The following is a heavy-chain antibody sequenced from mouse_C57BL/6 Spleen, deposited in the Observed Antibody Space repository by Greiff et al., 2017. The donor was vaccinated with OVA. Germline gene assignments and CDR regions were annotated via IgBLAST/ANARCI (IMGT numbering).Heavy chain of an antibody. J-gene: IGHJ1*03. Sequence: VQLQQPGAELVKPGASVKLSCKASGYTFTSYWMHWVKQRPGQGLEWIGMIHPNSGSTNYNEKFKSKATLTVDKSSSTAYMQLSSLTSEDSAVYYCAVTTVNWYFDGWGTGTTVTVSS. CDR3: AVTTVNWYFDG. CDR1: GYTFTSYW. D-gene: IGHD1-1*01. V-gene: IGHV1-64*01. CDR2: IHPNSGST.